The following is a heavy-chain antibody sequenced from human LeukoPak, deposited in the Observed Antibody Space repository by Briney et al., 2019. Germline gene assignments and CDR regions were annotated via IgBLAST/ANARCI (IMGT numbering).Heavy chain of an antibody. D-gene: IGHD4-17*01. V-gene: IGHV4-39*07. J-gene: IGHJ4*02. Sequence: SETLSLTCTVSGGSISSSSYYWGWIRQPPGKGLEWIGSIYHSGSTNYNPSLKSRVTISVDNSKNQFSLKLSSVTAADTAVYYCARDPALTTVTTGGDYWGQGTLVTVSS. CDR1: GGSISSSSYY. CDR3: ARDPALTTVTTGGDY. CDR2: IYHSGST.